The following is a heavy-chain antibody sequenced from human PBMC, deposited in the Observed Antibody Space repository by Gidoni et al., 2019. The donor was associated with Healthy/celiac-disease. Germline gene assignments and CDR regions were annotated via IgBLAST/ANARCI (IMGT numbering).Heavy chain of an antibody. V-gene: IGHV3-48*02. CDR2: ISSSSSTI. Sequence: EVQLVESGGGLVQPGGSLRLSCAASGFTFSSYSMNWVRQAPGKGLEWVSYISSSSSTIYYADSVKGRFTISRDNAKNSLYLQMNSLRDEDTAVYYCARVNYYYDSSGYLDYWGQGTLVTVSS. CDR3: ARVNYYYDSSGYLDY. D-gene: IGHD3-22*01. CDR1: GFTFSSYS. J-gene: IGHJ4*02.